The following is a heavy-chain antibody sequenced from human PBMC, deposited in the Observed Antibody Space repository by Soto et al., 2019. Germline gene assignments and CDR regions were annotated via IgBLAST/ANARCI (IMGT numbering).Heavy chain of an antibody. D-gene: IGHD3-22*01. J-gene: IGHJ4*02. CDR3: ARDHTYYYDSSGYYPYYFDY. CDR2: IIPIFGTA. V-gene: IGHV1-69*13. CDR1: GGTFSSYA. Sequence: ASVKVSCKASGGTFSSYAISWVRQAPGQGLEWMGGIIPIFGTANYAQKFQGRVTITADESTSTAYMELSSLRSEDTAVYYCARDHTYYYDSSGYYPYYFDYWGQGTLVTVSS.